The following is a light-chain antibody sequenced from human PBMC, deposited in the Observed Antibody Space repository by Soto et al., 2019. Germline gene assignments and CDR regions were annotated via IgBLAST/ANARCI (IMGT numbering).Light chain of an antibody. CDR1: SSDVGGYNY. J-gene: IGLJ1*01. CDR3: SSYAVTNLVV. CDR2: EVS. V-gene: IGLV2-8*01. Sequence: QSVLTQPPSASGSPGQSVTISCTGTSSDVGGYNYVSWYQQHPGKAPKVIIYEVSKRPSGVPDRFSGSKSGSTASLTVSGLQAEDEADYYCSSYAVTNLVVFGTGTKGTVL.